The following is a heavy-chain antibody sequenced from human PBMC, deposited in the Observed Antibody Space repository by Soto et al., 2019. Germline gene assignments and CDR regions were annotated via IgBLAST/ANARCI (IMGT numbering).Heavy chain of an antibody. Sequence: GESLKISCKGSGYSFTSYWIGWVRQMPGKGLEWMGRIDPSDSYTNYSPSFQGHVTISADKSISTAYLQWSSLKASDTAMYYCARREDTPLATVTKYYYGMDVWGQGTTVTVSS. D-gene: IGHD4-17*01. CDR3: ARREDTPLATVTKYYYGMDV. CDR1: GYSFTSYW. J-gene: IGHJ6*02. V-gene: IGHV5-10-1*01. CDR2: IDPSDSYT.